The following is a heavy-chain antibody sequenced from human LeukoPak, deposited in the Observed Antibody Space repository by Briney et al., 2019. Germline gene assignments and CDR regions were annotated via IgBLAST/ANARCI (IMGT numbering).Heavy chain of an antibody. D-gene: IGHD1-26*01. CDR1: GDMFSTYA. Sequence: SVKVSCKASGDMFSTYAIIWVRQAPGQGLEWVGRTIPLLDKSTYAQKFQGRVTIIADKSTGTSYMELSSLTSEDTAIYYCAREELRVRVGATNHGYYYGMDVWGQGTTVTVSS. CDR3: AREELRVRVGATNHGYYYGMDV. V-gene: IGHV1-69*04. J-gene: IGHJ6*02. CDR2: TIPLLDKS.